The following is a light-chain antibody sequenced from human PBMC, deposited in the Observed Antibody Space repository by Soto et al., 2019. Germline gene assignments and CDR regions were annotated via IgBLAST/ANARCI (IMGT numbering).Light chain of an antibody. Sequence: EIVMTQSPATLSVSPWERATLSCRASQSVSSNLAWYQQKPGQAPRLLIYGASSRATGIPDRFSGSGSGTEFTLTISSLQPDDFATYYCLQRNSYPRTFGQGT. V-gene: IGKV3D-15*01. CDR2: GAS. CDR1: QSVSSN. J-gene: IGKJ1*01. CDR3: LQRNSYPRT.